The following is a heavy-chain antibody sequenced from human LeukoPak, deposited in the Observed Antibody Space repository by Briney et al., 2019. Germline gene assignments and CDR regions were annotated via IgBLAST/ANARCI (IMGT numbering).Heavy chain of an antibody. D-gene: IGHD3-22*01. Sequence: GGSLRLSCAASGFTFSNYNMNWVRQAPGKGLEWVSSIRGSTTYVYYADSVKGRLTISRDNAKNSLYLQMNSLRAEDTAVYYCARDSLTMIVGRQKRGLDYWGQGTLVTVSS. V-gene: IGHV3-21*01. CDR2: IRGSTTYV. CDR3: ARDSLTMIVGRQKRGLDY. CDR1: GFTFSNYN. J-gene: IGHJ4*02.